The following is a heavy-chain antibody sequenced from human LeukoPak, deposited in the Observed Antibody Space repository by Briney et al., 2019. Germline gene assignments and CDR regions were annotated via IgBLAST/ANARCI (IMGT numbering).Heavy chain of an antibody. J-gene: IGHJ5*02. CDR3: ARTIVVVVAATPRRYWFDP. D-gene: IGHD2-15*01. CDR1: GFTFSSYW. V-gene: IGHV3-7*01. Sequence: GFLRLSCAASGFTFSSYWMSWVRQAPGKGLEWVANINQDGSEKYYVDSVKGRFTISRDNAKNSLYLQMNSLRAEDTAVYYCARTIVVVVAATPRRYWFDPWGQGTLVTVSS. CDR2: INQDGSEK.